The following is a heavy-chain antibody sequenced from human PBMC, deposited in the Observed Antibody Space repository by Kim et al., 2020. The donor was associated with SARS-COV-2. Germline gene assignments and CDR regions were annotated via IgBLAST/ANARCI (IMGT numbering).Heavy chain of an antibody. V-gene: IGHV4-39*01. CDR1: GGSISSSSYY. Sequence: SGTLSLTCTVSGGSISSSSYYWGWIRQPPGKGLEWIGSIYYSGSTYYNPSLKSRVTISVDTSKNQFSLKLSSVTAADTAVYYCASPLIREYSYGHYWYFDLWGRGTLVTVSS. CDR2: IYYSGST. CDR3: ASPLIREYSYGHYWYFDL. D-gene: IGHD5-18*01. J-gene: IGHJ2*01.